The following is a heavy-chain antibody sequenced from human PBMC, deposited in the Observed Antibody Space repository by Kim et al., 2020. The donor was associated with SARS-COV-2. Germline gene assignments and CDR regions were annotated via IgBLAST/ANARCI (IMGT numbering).Heavy chain of an antibody. D-gene: IGHD6-13*01. Sequence: GGSLRLSCAASGFTFDDYAMHWVRQAPGKGLEWVSLISGDGGSTYYADSVKGRFTISRDNSKNSLYLQMNSLRTEDTALYYCAKDRIAAAGTGYYYGMDVWGQGTTVTVSS. CDR1: GFTFDDYA. CDR2: ISGDGGST. CDR3: AKDRIAAAGTGYYYGMDV. J-gene: IGHJ6*02. V-gene: IGHV3-43*02.